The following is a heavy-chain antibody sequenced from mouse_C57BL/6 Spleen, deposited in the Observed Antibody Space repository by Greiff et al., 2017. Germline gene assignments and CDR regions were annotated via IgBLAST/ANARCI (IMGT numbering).Heavy chain of an antibody. CDR2: INPSTGGT. J-gene: IGHJ2*01. Sequence: VQLQQSGPELVKPGASVKISCKASGYSFTGYYMNWVKQSPEKSLEWIGEINPSTGGTTYNQKFKAKATLTVDKSSSTAYMQLKSLTSEDSAVYYCARDDGSLSDYWGQGTTRTVSS. V-gene: IGHV1-42*01. CDR1: GYSFTGYY. CDR3: ARDDGSLSDY. D-gene: IGHD2-12*01.